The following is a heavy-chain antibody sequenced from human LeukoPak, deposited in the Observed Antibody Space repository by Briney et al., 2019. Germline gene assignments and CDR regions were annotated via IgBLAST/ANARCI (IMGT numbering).Heavy chain of an antibody. CDR2: IRYDGSNK. Sequence: GGSLRLSCAAAGFTFSSYGMHWVRQPPGKGLEWVAFIRYDGSNKYYADSVKGRFTISRDNSKNTLYLQMNSLRAEDTAVYYCAKEGIQLWLEVYFDYWGQGTLVTVSS. D-gene: IGHD5-18*01. CDR1: GFTFSSYG. CDR3: AKEGIQLWLEVYFDY. J-gene: IGHJ4*02. V-gene: IGHV3-30*02.